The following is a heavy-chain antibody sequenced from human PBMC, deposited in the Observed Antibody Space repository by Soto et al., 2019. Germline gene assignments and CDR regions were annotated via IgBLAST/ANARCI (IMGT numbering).Heavy chain of an antibody. V-gene: IGHV3-30*18. CDR3: AKDLRQGASGATVYGMDL. J-gene: IGHJ6*02. Sequence: QVQLMESGGGEVQPGASLRLSCVASGFTFSDYGMHWVRQAPGKGLEWVALISADGSKRYFGDSVQGRLSIYRDNSKNTVYVQMNSLRGDDTAVYYCAKDLRQGASGATVYGMDLWGHGTTVSVSS. D-gene: IGHD1-26*01. CDR1: GFTFSDYG. CDR2: ISADGSKR.